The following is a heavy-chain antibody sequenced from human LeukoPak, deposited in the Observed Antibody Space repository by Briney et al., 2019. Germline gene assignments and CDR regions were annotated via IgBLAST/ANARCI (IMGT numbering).Heavy chain of an antibody. CDR2: ISGSGGST. J-gene: IGHJ4*02. CDR3: AKDSSSWSYGNYFDY. V-gene: IGHV3-23*01. Sequence: GGSLRLSCAASGFTFSSYAMSWVRQAPGKGLEWVSAISGSGGSTYYADSVKGRFTISRDNSKNTLYLQMNSLRAEDTAVYYCAKDSSSWSYGNYFDYWGQGTLVTVSS. CDR1: GFTFSSYA. D-gene: IGHD6-13*01.